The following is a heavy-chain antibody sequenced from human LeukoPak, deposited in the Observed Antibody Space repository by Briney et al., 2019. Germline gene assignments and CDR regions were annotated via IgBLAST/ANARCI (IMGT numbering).Heavy chain of an antibody. V-gene: IGHV3-11*01. CDR2: ISGSGSTI. CDR1: GFTFSDYY. J-gene: IGHJ4*02. Sequence: GGSLRLSCAASGFTFSDYYMSWIRQAPGKGLEWVSYISGSGSTIYYADSVKGRFTISRDNAKNSLYLQMNSLRAEDTAVYYCAKVKGGNWNYVCDDYWGQGTLVTVSS. D-gene: IGHD1-7*01. CDR3: AKVKGGNWNYVCDDY.